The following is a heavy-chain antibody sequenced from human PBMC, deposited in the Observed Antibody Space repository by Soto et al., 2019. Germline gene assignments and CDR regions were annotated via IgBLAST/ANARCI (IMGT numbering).Heavy chain of an antibody. CDR1: GYFISSGYY. Sequence: SETLSLTCTVSGYFISSGYYWGWIRQPPGKGLEWIGSMLHSGSTHYNPSLKSRVTMSVDTSKNQFSLRLSSVTVSDTAVYYCARGHIVVVPTVGWFDPWGQGTLVTVSS. V-gene: IGHV4-38-2*02. D-gene: IGHD2-2*01. CDR3: ARGHIVVVPTVGWFDP. J-gene: IGHJ5*02. CDR2: MLHSGST.